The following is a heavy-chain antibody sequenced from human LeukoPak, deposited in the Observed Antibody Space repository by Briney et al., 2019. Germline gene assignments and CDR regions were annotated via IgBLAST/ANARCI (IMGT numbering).Heavy chain of an antibody. CDR3: AKVYGSGSYYKGFDY. Sequence: GGSLRLSCAASGFTFSSYSMNWVRQAPGKGLEWVSSISSSSSYIYYADSVKGRFTISRDNAKNSLYLQMNSLRAEDTALYYCAKVYGSGSYYKGFDYWGQGTLVTVSS. D-gene: IGHD3-10*01. CDR2: ISSSSSYI. J-gene: IGHJ4*02. V-gene: IGHV3-21*04. CDR1: GFTFSSYS.